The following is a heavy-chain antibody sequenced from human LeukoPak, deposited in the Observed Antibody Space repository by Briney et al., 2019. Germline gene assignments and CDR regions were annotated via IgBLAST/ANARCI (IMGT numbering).Heavy chain of an antibody. J-gene: IGHJ4*02. CDR3: ARDLSWEIRGAMADY. V-gene: IGHV3-48*01. CDR2: ISGSSNPI. D-gene: IGHD3-10*01. CDR1: GFAFSSYS. Sequence: PGGSLRLSCAASGFAFSSYSMNWVRQAPGKGLEWLSYISGSSNPIYYADSVKGRFTISRDNAKSSLYLQMNSLRVEDTAVYYCARDLSWEIRGAMADYWGQGTLVTVSS.